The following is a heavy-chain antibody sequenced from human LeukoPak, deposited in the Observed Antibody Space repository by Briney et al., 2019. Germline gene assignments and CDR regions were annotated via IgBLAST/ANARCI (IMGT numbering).Heavy chain of an antibody. CDR1: GFTFSNYD. CDR2: IGTAGDT. V-gene: IGHV3-13*04. D-gene: IGHD3-10*01. Sequence: GGSLRLSCAASGFTFSNYDMHWVRQATGKGLEGVLGIGTAGDTYYPGSVKGRFTISRENAKNSLYLQMNSLRAGDTAVYYCARAAITMIRGVVTGGLDYWGQGTLVTVSS. CDR3: ARAAITMIRGVVTGGLDY. J-gene: IGHJ4*02.